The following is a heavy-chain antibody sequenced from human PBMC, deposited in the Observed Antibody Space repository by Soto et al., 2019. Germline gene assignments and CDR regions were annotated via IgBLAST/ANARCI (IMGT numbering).Heavy chain of an antibody. V-gene: IGHV3-33*08. Sequence: PGGSLRLSCAVSGFTFHNFAMHWVRQAPGKGLEWVAVIWDDGSDKKYADSVKGRFTVSRDNSKNTLFLQMSSLRAEDTAVYYCARDPQINSDTSGYVGSWGPGTLVTVSS. CDR3: ARDPQINSDTSGYVGS. CDR1: GFTFHNFA. CDR2: IWDDGSDK. D-gene: IGHD3-22*01. J-gene: IGHJ5*02.